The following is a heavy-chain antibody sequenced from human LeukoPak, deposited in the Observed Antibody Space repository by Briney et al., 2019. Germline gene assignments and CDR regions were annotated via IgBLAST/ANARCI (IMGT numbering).Heavy chain of an antibody. CDR1: GFTFSSYS. Sequence: SGGSLRLSCAASGFTFSSYSMNWVRQAPGKGLEWVSYISSSSSTIYYAASAQGRFTTSRDNSKNILYLEMNSLRVDDTAVYYCAKDTAPLGATKEFDHWGQGTLVTVSS. CDR2: ISSSSSTI. J-gene: IGHJ4*02. V-gene: IGHV3-48*01. CDR3: AKDTAPLGATKEFDH. D-gene: IGHD1-26*01.